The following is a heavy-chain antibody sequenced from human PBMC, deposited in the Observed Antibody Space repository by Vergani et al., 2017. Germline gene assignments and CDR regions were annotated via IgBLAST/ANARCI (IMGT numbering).Heavy chain of an antibody. Sequence: EVQLVESGGGLVKPGGSLRLSCAASGFTFSSYSMNWVRQAPGKGLEWVSSISSSSSYIYYADSVKGRFTISRDNAKNSLYLQMNSLRAEDTAVYYCARGGGPLYCSSTSCFNWYFDLWGRGTLVTVS. J-gene: IGHJ2*01. V-gene: IGHV3-21*01. CDR3: ARGGGPLYCSSTSCFNWYFDL. CDR1: GFTFSSYS. CDR2: ISSSSSYI. D-gene: IGHD2-2*01.